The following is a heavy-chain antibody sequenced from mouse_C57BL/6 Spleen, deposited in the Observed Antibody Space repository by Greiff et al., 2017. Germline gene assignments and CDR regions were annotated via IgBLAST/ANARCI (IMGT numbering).Heavy chain of an antibody. CDR2: IDPETGGT. V-gene: IGHV1-15*01. Sequence: QVQLKESGAELVRPGASVTLSCTASGFTFTDYDMHWVKQTPVHGLGWIGAIDPETGGTAYNQKFKGKAILTADNSSSTAYMELRSLTSEDSAVYYCTTVPGGGFACWGQGALVTVSA. CDR1: GFTFTDYD. J-gene: IGHJ3*01. CDR3: TTVPGGGFAC.